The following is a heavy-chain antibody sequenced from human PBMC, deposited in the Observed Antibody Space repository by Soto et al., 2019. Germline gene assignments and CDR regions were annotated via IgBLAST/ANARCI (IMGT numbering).Heavy chain of an antibody. CDR1: AFTFSAYD. CDR3: ARGRLTY. CDR2: ISGSGGST. V-gene: IGHV3-23*01. D-gene: IGHD2-21*02. Sequence: EVQLLESGGDLVHPGWSLRLSCAASAFTFSAYDMNWVRQAPGKGLEWVSGISGSGGSTYYADSVKGRFTISRDNSKNTLFRQMNSLRDEDTAVYYCARGRLTYWGQGTLVTVSS. J-gene: IGHJ4*02.